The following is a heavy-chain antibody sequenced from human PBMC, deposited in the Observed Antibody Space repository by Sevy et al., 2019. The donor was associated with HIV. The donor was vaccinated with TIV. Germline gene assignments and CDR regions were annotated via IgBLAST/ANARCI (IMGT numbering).Heavy chain of an antibody. J-gene: IGHJ4*02. CDR2: ISYDGNYK. D-gene: IGHD2-8*01. CDR1: GFTFPIYS. CDR3: ARVAVEYCTNDCYHRFDH. Sequence: GGSLRLSCVASGFTFPIYSVLWVRQAPGKRLECLTLISYDGNYKYYADSVKGRFSISRDNSNNILYLQMSSLRVEDTALYFCARVAVEYCTNDCYHRFDHWGLGTLVTVSS. V-gene: IGHV3-30*04.